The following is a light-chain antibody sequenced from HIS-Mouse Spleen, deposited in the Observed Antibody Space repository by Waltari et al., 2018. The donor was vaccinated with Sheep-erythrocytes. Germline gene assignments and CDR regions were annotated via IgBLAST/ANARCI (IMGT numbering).Light chain of an antibody. CDR3: QQYYSTPLT. Sequence: DIVMTQSPDSLAVSLGEGATINCNSSQSVLYSSNTQNYLAWYQQKPGQPPKLPIYWASTRESGVTDRFSGSGSGTDFTLTISSMQAEDVAVYYCQQYYSTPLTFGGGTKVEIK. CDR1: QSVLYSSNTQNY. J-gene: IGKJ4*01. CDR2: WAS. V-gene: IGKV4-1*01.